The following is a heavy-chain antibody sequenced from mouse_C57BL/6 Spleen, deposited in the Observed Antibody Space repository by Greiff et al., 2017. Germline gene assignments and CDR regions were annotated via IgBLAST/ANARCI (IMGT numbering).Heavy chain of an antibody. J-gene: IGHJ4*01. Sequence: QVQLQQSGAELVKPGASVKMSCTASGYTFTAYSMHWMKQRPEQGLEWIGNFDPEDGDTKYTAKFKGKATITVETSSNTAYLQLSSLTSDDSAVYYCARGGYYAMDYWGQGTSLTVSS. CDR1: GYTFTAYS. CDR2: FDPEDGDT. CDR3: ARGGYYAMDY. V-gene: IGHV1-47*01.